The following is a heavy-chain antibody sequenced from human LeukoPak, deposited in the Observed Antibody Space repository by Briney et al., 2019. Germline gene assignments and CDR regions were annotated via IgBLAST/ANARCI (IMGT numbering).Heavy chain of an antibody. CDR2: IKQDGSEK. V-gene: IGHV3-7*01. D-gene: IGHD2-2*01. J-gene: IGHJ4*02. CDR1: GFTFGSYW. CDR3: ARDGWYCSSTSCSGYFDY. Sequence: GGSLRLSCAASGFTFGSYWMSWVRQAPGKGLEWVANIKQDGSEKYYVDSVKGRFTISRDNAKNSLYLQMNSLRAEDTAVYYCARDGWYCSSTSCSGYFDYWGQGTLVTVSS.